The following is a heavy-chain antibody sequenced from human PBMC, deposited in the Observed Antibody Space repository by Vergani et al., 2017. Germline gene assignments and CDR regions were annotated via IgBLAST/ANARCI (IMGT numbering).Heavy chain of an antibody. Sequence: QVQLVQSGAEVKKPGASVKVSCKASGYTFTGYYMHWVRQAPGQGLEWMGWINPNSGGTNYAQKFKGRVTMTRDTSISTAYMELSRLRSDGTAMYYCARGPYYYDSSGYYHYCYSMDVWGQGTTVTVSS. D-gene: IGHD3-22*01. V-gene: IGHV1-2*02. CDR2: INPNSGGT. CDR1: GYTFTGYY. J-gene: IGHJ6*02. CDR3: ARGPYYYDSSGYYHYCYSMDV.